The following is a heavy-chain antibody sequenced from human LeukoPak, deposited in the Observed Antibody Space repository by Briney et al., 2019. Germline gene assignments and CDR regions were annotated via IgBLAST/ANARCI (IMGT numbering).Heavy chain of an antibody. CDR3: ARLKRRGTYYYDSSGYSYFDY. Sequence: SETLSLTCAVYGGSFSGYYWSWIRQPPGKGLEWIGEINHSGSTNYNPSLKSRVTISVDTSKNQFSPKLSSVTAADTAVYYCARLKRRGTYYYDSSGYSYFDYWGQGTLVTVSS. CDR2: INHSGST. V-gene: IGHV4-34*01. D-gene: IGHD3-22*01. J-gene: IGHJ4*02. CDR1: GGSFSGYY.